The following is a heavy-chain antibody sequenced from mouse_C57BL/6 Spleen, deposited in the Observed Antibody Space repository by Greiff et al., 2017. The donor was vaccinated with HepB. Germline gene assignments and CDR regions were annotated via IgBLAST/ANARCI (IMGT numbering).Heavy chain of an antibody. D-gene: IGHD2-5*01. Sequence: VQLQQPGAELVRPGSSVKLSCKASGYTFTSYWMHWVKQRPIQGLEWIGNIDPSDSETHYNQKFKDKVTLTVDKSSSTAYMQLSSLTSEDSAVYYCARDSNRRFAYWGQGTLVTVSA. CDR3: ARDSNRRFAY. CDR1: GYTFTSYW. V-gene: IGHV1-52*01. J-gene: IGHJ3*01. CDR2: IDPSDSET.